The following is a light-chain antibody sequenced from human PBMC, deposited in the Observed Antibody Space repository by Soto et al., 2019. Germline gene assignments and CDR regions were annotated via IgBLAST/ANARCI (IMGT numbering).Light chain of an antibody. V-gene: IGLV2-14*01. Sequence: SALTHPDSLSGAPGPSMSISCTGTSCDVGAYNLVSWYQHLRDKAPKLIISEVTDRPSGVSDRFSGSKSGNTASLTISGLQAEDEADYYCASLTTTYCVCRSGTKVTVL. J-gene: IGLJ1*01. CDR2: EVT. CDR1: SCDVGAYNL. CDR3: ASLTTTYCV.